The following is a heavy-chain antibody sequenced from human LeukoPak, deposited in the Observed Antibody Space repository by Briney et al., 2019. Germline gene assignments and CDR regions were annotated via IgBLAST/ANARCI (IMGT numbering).Heavy chain of an antibody. J-gene: IGHJ3*02. CDR1: GGTFSSYT. D-gene: IGHD3-3*01. CDR2: IIPILGIA. V-gene: IGHV1-69*02. Sequence: SVKVSCKASGGTFSSYTISWVRQAPGQGLEWMGRIIPILGIANYAQKFQGRVTITADKSTSTAYMELSSLRSEDTAVYYCARKRITIFGGGFDAFDIWGQGTMVTVSS. CDR3: ARKRITIFGGGFDAFDI.